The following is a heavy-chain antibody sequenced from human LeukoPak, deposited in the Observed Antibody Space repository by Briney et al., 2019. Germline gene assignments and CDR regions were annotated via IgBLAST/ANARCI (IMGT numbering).Heavy chain of an antibody. CDR1: GFTFSSYD. V-gene: IGHV3-13*01. Sequence: GGSLRLSCAASGFTFSSYDMHWVRQTTGKGLDWVSAIGTAGDTYYPGSVKGRFTISRENSKNSLYLQMNSLRAGDTAVYYCVRGTGYSAYDYDFDYWGQGTLVTVSS. CDR3: VRGTGYSAYDYDFDY. J-gene: IGHJ4*02. CDR2: IGTAGDT. D-gene: IGHD5-12*01.